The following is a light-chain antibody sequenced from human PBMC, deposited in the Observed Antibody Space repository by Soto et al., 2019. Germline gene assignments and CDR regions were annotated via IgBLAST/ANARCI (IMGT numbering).Light chain of an antibody. CDR2: EVS. V-gene: IGLV2-14*01. J-gene: IGLJ2*01. Sequence: QSALTQPASVSGSPGQSITTSCTGSSSDVGGYKYVSWYQQHPGKAPKLMIFEVSNRPSGVSNRFSGSKSGNTASLTISGLQAEDEGDYYCCSYTGGTTLVCGGGTKVTVL. CDR3: CSYTGGTTLV. CDR1: SSDVGGYKY.